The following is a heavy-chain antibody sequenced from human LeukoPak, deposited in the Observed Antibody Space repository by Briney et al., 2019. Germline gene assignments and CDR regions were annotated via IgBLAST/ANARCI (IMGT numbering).Heavy chain of an antibody. V-gene: IGHV4-4*07. CDR3: ARDPPGSSWSGYYFDS. Sequence: SETLSLTCTVPGGSINRYFWNWIRQPAGEELGWIGRMYATGSTNYNHSLKSRVTMSVDTSKTQFYLKLNSVSAGDTALYYCARDPPGSSWSGYYFDSWGRGTLVTVSS. CDR1: GGSINRYF. J-gene: IGHJ4*02. D-gene: IGHD6-13*01. CDR2: MYATGST.